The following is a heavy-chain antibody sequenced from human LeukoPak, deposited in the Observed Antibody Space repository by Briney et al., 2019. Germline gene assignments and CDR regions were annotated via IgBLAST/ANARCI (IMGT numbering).Heavy chain of an antibody. CDR2: ISAYNGNT. CDR3: ARDHRSSGYWLDY. J-gene: IGHJ4*02. Sequence: GASVKVSCKASGYTFTSYGISWVRQAPGQGLEWMGWISAYNGNTNYAQKLQGRVTMTRDMSTSTVYMELSSLRSEDTAVYYCARDHRSSGYWLDYWGQGTLVTVSS. CDR1: GYTFTSYG. V-gene: IGHV1-18*01. D-gene: IGHD3-22*01.